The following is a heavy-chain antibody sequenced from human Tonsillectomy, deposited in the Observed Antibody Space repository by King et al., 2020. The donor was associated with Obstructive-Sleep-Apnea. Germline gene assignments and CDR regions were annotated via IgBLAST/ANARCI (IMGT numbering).Heavy chain of an antibody. Sequence: VQLVESGGGLVKPGGSLRLSCAASGFTFSSYSMNWVRQAPGKGLEWVSFISSSSSYKHYADSVKGRFTISRDNAKNSLYLQMNSLRAEDTAVYYCARVGFGSGIDYWGQGTLVTVSS. CDR1: GFTFSSYS. CDR2: ISSSSSYK. V-gene: IGHV3-21*01. J-gene: IGHJ4*02. CDR3: ARVGFGSGIDY. D-gene: IGHD3-10*01.